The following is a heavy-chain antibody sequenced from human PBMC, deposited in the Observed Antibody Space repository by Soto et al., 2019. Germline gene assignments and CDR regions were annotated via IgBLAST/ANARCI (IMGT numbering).Heavy chain of an antibody. Sequence: QVQLVQSGAEVKKPGASVKVSCKASGYTFTSYYMHWVRQAPGQGLEWMGIINPSGGSTSYAQKFQGSVTMTRDTSTSTVYMELSSLRSEDTAVYYCARRSYFGNWFDPWGQGTLVTVSS. D-gene: IGHD3-10*01. J-gene: IGHJ5*02. CDR3: ARRSYFGNWFDP. CDR2: INPSGGST. CDR1: GYTFTSYY. V-gene: IGHV1-46*01.